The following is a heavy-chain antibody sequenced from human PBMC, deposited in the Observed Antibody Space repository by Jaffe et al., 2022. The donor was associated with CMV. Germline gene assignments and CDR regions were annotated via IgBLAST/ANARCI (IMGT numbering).Heavy chain of an antibody. CDR3: ARCGVVPAAILYYYYYMDV. D-gene: IGHD2-2*01. J-gene: IGHJ6*03. CDR1: GFTFSSYW. Sequence: EVQLVESGGGLVQPGGSLRLSCAASGFTFSSYWMSWVRQAPGKGLEWVANIKQDGSEKYYVDSVKGRFTISRDNAKNSLYLQMNSLRAEDTAVYYCARCGVVPAAILYYYYYMDVWGKGTTVTVSS. V-gene: IGHV3-7*03. CDR2: IKQDGSEK.